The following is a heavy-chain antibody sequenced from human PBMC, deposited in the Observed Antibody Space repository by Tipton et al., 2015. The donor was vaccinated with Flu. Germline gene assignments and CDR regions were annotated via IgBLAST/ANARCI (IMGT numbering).Heavy chain of an antibody. CDR2: INHSGST. D-gene: IGHD3-10*01. J-gene: IGHJ5*02. CDR1: GGSFSGYY. Sequence: TLSLTCAVYGGSFSGYYWSWIRQPPGKGLEWIGEINHSGSTNDNPSLKSRVTISVDTSKNQFSLKLGSVTAADTAVYYCARRTKGTMVRGVIVNWFDPWGQGTLVTVSS. V-gene: IGHV4-34*01. CDR3: ARRTKGTMVRGVIVNWFDP.